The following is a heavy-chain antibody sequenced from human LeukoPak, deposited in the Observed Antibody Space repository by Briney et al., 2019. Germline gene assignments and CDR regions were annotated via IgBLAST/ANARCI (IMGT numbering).Heavy chain of an antibody. Sequence: GGSLRLSCVASGFTFSSYAMSWVRQAPGKGLEWVSAISGSGGSTYYADSVKGRFTISRDNSKNTLYLQMNSLRAEDTAVYYCARNLRPGYCSSTSCLPSGYWGQGTLVSVSS. D-gene: IGHD2-2*01. V-gene: IGHV3-23*01. J-gene: IGHJ4*02. CDR1: GFTFSSYA. CDR2: ISGSGGST. CDR3: ARNLRPGYCSSTSCLPSGY.